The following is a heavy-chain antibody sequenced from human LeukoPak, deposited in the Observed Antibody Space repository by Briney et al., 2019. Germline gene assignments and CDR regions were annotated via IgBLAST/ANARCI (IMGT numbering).Heavy chain of an antibody. CDR3: ASSHLRFLEWLFFDY. CDR1: GGSISSGDYY. CDR2: IYYSGST. Sequence: SQTLSLTCTVSGGSISSGDYYWSWIRQPPGKGLEWIGYIYYSGSTYYNPSLKSRVTISVDTSKNQFSLKLSSVTAADTAVYYCASSHLRFLEWLFFDYWGQGTLVTVSS. D-gene: IGHD3-3*01. V-gene: IGHV4-30-4*08. J-gene: IGHJ4*02.